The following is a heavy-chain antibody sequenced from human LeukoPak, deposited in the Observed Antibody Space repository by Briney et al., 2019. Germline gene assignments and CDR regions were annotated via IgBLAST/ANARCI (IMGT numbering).Heavy chain of an antibody. V-gene: IGHV3-30*02. CDR1: GFTFSSYG. J-gene: IGHJ4*02. D-gene: IGHD6-13*01. CDR2: IRYDGSNK. CDR3: ARGSHRRYSSSWYSL. Sequence: GGSLRLSCAASGFTFSSYGMHWVRQAPGKGLEWVAFIRYDGSNKYYADSVKGRFTISRDNSKNTLYLQMGSLTTEDMAVYYCARGSHRRYSSSWYSLWGQGTLVTVSS.